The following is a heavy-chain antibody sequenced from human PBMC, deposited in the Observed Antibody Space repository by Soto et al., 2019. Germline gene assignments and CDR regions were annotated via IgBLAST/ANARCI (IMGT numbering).Heavy chain of an antibody. Sequence: SETLSLTCAVSGGSISSSNWWSWVRQLPGKGMEWIGEIYHSGSTNYNPYLKSRVTISVDKSKNQFSLKLSSVTAADTAVYYCARGISGGRHFDYWGQGTLVTVSS. CDR1: GGSISSSNW. D-gene: IGHD2-15*01. J-gene: IGHJ4*02. CDR2: IYHSGST. V-gene: IGHV4-4*02. CDR3: ARGISGGRHFDY.